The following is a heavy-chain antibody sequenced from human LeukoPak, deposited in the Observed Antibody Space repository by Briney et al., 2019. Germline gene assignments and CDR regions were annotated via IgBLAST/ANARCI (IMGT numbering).Heavy chain of an antibody. J-gene: IGHJ4*02. V-gene: IGHV3-21*06. D-gene: IGHD4-17*01. CDR3: VRGDGDLFDY. Sequence: GGSLRLSCAASGFTFRSYNMNWVRQAPGKGLEWVSFISKTTANIYYGDSVRGRFTISRDNAKNSIHLQMSSLRAEDSAVYYCVRGDGDLFDYWGQGTLVSVSS. CDR2: ISKTTANI. CDR1: GFTFRSYN.